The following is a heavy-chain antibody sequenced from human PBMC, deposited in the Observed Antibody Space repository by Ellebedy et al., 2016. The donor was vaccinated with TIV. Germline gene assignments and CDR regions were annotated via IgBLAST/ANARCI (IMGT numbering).Heavy chain of an antibody. D-gene: IGHD6-25*01. CDR3: ATSAAIDAFDI. Sequence: SETLSLTXSVSGGSVIRSGHYYTWIRQPPGKGLEWIGGLYYSGSTWYNPSLKSRITISVDTSKNHFSLRLHSVTAADTAVYHCATSAAIDAFDIWGQGTMVTVSS. V-gene: IGHV4-39*02. CDR2: LYYSGST. CDR1: GGSVIRSGHY. J-gene: IGHJ3*02.